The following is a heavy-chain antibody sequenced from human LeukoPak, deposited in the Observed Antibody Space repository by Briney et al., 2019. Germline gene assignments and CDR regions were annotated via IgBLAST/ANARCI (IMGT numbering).Heavy chain of an antibody. CDR3: TRSYDY. Sequence: EGSLRLSCAVSGFTFSSYWMAWVRQAPGKGLEWVANIKQDGSEKYYVDSVKGRFTISGDNAKNSLYLQMNSLRAEDTAVYYCTRSYDYWGQGTLVTVSS. V-gene: IGHV3-7*01. CDR2: IKQDGSEK. J-gene: IGHJ4*02. CDR1: GFTFSSYW.